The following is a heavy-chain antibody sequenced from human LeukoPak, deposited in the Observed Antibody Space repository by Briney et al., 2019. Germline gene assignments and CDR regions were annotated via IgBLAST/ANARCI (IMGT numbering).Heavy chain of an antibody. CDR2: MSYSGNT. CDR1: GVSSSSRDYY. Sequence: SETLSLTCTVSGVSSSSRDYYWGWIRQPPGKGLEWIATMSYSGNTHYHPSLRGRVTISVDTSKNQFSLKLGSVTAADTAVYYCARQTCTSANCDRGLFDSWGQGTLLTVSS. V-gene: IGHV4-39*01. J-gene: IGHJ4*02. CDR3: ARQTCTSANCDRGLFDS. D-gene: IGHD1-1*01.